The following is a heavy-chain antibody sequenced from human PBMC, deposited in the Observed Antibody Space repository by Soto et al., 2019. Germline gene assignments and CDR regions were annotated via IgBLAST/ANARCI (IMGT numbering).Heavy chain of an antibody. CDR2: ISAYDGKT. Sequence: ASVKVSCKTSGYTFNTYGINWVRQAPGQGLELMGWISAYDGKTTYAETFQGRVTLTTDTSTSPAYMELRNLRSDDTAIYYCVRDPHEFWTSYWFDPWGQGTPVTVSS. J-gene: IGHJ5*02. D-gene: IGHD3-3*01. CDR1: GYTFNTYG. V-gene: IGHV1-18*01. CDR3: VRDPHEFWTSYWFDP.